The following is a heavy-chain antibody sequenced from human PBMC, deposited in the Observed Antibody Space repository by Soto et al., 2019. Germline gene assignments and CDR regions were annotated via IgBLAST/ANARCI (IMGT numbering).Heavy chain of an antibody. D-gene: IGHD3-10*01. J-gene: IGHJ4*02. Sequence: QVQLVQSGAEVKKPWASVKVSCKASGGTFSSYTISWVRQAPGQGLEWMGRSIPILGIEDYAQKFQGRVTITADKRTSTADMELRSLRADDSAVYYCAREGGSGSYYNSRDYWGQGTLVTVSS. CDR1: GGTFSSYT. CDR3: AREGGSGSYYNSRDY. V-gene: IGHV1-69*08. CDR2: SIPILGIE.